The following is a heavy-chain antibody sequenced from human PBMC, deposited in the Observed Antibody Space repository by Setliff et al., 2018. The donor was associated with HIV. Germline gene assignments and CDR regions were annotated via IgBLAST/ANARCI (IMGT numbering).Heavy chain of an antibody. CDR2: IHYNEKT. V-gene: IGHV4-39*07. D-gene: IGHD3-16*01. J-gene: IGHJ4*02. Sequence: PSETLSLTCAVSGSASNSRYYWAWIRQPPGKGLEYIGSIHYNEKTYYNPSLKSRVTISVDTSENQFSLKLSSVTAADTAVYYCARRLGATVFYYFDYWGQGTLVTVSS. CDR1: GSASNSRYY. CDR3: ARRLGATVFYYFDY.